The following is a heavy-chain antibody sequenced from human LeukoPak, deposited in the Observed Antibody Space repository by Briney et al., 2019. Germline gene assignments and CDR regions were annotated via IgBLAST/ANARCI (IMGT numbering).Heavy chain of an antibody. CDR1: GLSFRSFW. D-gene: IGHD2-15*01. V-gene: IGHV3-7*01. CDR3: ASTFPNCSGETCAL. Sequence: GGSLRLSCAASGLSFRSFWMSWVRQAPGKGLEWVANIRPDGSAGNYVDSVKGRFTISRDNAANSLYLQMSSLRAEDTAVYYCASTFPNCSGETCALGGQGTLVTVSS. CDR2: IRPDGSAG. J-gene: IGHJ4*02.